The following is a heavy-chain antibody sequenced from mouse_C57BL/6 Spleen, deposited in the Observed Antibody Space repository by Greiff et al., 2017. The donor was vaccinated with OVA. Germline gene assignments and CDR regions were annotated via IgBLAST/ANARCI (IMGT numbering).Heavy chain of an antibody. CDR1: GYTFTSYW. Sequence: QVQLKQPGAELVMPGASVKLSCKASGYTFTSYWMHWVKQRPGQGLEWIGEIDPSDSYTNYNQKFKGKSTLTVDKSSSTAYMQLSSLTSEDSAVYYCARKRYGSSHWYFDVWGTGTTVTVSS. D-gene: IGHD1-1*01. V-gene: IGHV1-69*01. J-gene: IGHJ1*03. CDR2: IDPSDSYT. CDR3: ARKRYGSSHWYFDV.